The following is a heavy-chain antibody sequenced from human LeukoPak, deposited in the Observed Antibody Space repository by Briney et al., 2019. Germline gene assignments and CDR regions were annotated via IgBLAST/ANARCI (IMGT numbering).Heavy chain of an antibody. CDR2: INPNTGGT. CDR1: GYTFTDYF. V-gene: IGHV1-2*02. J-gene: IGHJ4*02. Sequence: ASVKVSCKASGYTFTDYFIHWVRQAPGQGLEWMGWINPNTGGTNYAQKFQGRVTVTRDTSITTAYMELSRLRSDDTAIYYCAKITTGFEDYGCFVYWGEGTLVTVSS. CDR3: AKITTGFEDYGCFVY. D-gene: IGHD4-17*01.